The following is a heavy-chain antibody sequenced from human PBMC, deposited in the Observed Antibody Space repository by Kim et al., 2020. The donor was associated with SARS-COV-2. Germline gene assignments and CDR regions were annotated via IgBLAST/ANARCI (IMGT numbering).Heavy chain of an antibody. CDR2: ISYDGSNK. V-gene: IGHV3-30*04. CDR3: ARGRYRRQQLPRDWYFDL. CDR1: GFTFSSYA. D-gene: IGHD6-13*01. Sequence: GGSLRLSCAASGFTFSSYAMHWVRQAPGKGLEWVAVISYDGSNKYYADSVKGRFTISRDNSKNTLYLQMNSLRAEDTAVYYCARGRYRRQQLPRDWYFDLWGRGTLVTVSS. J-gene: IGHJ2*01.